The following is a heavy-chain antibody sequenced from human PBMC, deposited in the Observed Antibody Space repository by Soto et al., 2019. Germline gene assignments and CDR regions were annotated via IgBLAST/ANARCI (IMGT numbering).Heavy chain of an antibody. CDR1: DYTFAAYW. V-gene: IGHV5-51*01. CDR3: PTPDYTTGAWYHIYDI. Sequence: GESLTISCKGFDYTFAAYWIGWVRQMPGKGLEWMGVINPGDSDVRYSPPFEGQVTISAAKSINTAYLQWRSLKASDTPMYYCPTPDYTTGAWYHIYDIWGQGTLVTVSS. D-gene: IGHD2-8*01. J-gene: IGHJ3*02. CDR2: INPGDSDV.